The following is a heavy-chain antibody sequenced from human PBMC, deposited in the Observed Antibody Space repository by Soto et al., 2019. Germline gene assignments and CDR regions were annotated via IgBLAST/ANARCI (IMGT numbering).Heavy chain of an antibody. D-gene: IGHD3-22*01. Sequence: PGGSLRLSCAASGFNFITYSLNWVRQAPGKGLEWVASISSSAIYIDYADSVKGRFTISRDNANNSLYLQMNSLGAEDTATYYCVRDGLDYYDTERLYFDKWGQGTLVTVSS. V-gene: IGHV3-21*01. CDR2: ISSSAIYI. J-gene: IGHJ4*02. CDR1: GFNFITYS. CDR3: VRDGLDYYDTERLYFDK.